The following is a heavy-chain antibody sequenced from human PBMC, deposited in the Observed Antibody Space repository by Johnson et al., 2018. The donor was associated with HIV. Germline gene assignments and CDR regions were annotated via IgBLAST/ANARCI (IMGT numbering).Heavy chain of an antibody. CDR3: SNSLLLDAFNI. CDR2: ISHDGSND. CDR1: GFTFSTYV. J-gene: IGHJ3*02. Sequence: QVQLVESGGGVVQPGRSLRLSCAASGFTFSTYVMYWVRQAPGKGLEWVALISHDGSNDYCADSVKGRFTISRDNSKNTMSLQMNSLRTEDTAVYYCSNSLLLDAFNIWGQGTMVTVSS. V-gene: IGHV3-30*18.